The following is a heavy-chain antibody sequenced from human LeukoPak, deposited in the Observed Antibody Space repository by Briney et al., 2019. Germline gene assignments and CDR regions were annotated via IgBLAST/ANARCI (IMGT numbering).Heavy chain of an antibody. CDR3: ARGQRAHVEWSSYMDV. CDR1: GFTFKNYW. D-gene: IGHD3-3*01. V-gene: IGHV3-7*01. CDR2: IKQDGSEN. J-gene: IGHJ6*03. Sequence: GGSLRLSCVASGFTFKNYWMTWVRRAPAKGLEWVANIKQDGSENNYVDSVKGRFTISRDNSKNTLYLQMNNLRAEDTAVYYCARGQRAHVEWSSYMDVWGKGTTVTVSS.